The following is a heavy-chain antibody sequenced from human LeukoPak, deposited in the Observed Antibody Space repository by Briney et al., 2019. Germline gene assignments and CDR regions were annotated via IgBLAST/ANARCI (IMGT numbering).Heavy chain of an antibody. Sequence: SGGSLRLSCAASGFTFSSYAMNWVRQVPGKGLEWVATIVGDGYKAYYADSVKSRFAISRDNSQDMLYLQMNSLRAEDTSIYYCAKDIVFLCGDPRGQGALVTVSS. D-gene: IGHD2/OR15-2a*01. CDR3: AKDIVFLCGDP. CDR2: IVGDGYKA. V-gene: IGHV3-23*01. CDR1: GFTFSSYA. J-gene: IGHJ5*02.